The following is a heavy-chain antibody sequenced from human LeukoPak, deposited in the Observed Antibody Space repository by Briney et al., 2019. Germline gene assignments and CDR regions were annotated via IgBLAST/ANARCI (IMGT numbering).Heavy chain of an antibody. V-gene: IGHV1-69*04. CDR1: GGTFSSYA. CDR2: IIPILGIA. J-gene: IGHJ6*02. D-gene: IGHD3-10*01. CDR3: ARGVGSGSLYYYYGMDV. Sequence: ASVTVSFKASGGTFSSYAISWVRQAPGQGLEWMGRIIPILGIANYAQKFQGRVTITADKSTSTAYMELSSLRSEDTAVYYCARGVGSGSLYYYYGMDVWGQGTTVTVSS.